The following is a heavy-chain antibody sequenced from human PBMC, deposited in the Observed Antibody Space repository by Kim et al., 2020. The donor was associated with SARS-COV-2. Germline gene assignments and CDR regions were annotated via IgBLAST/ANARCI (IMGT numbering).Heavy chain of an antibody. D-gene: IGHD3-10*01. V-gene: IGHV3-21*01. CDR3: ASSHYGSGTPFDY. Sequence: YADSGEGRITISRDNAENSLYLQMNSLRAEDTAVYYCASSHYGSGTPFDYWGQGTLVTVSS. J-gene: IGHJ4*02.